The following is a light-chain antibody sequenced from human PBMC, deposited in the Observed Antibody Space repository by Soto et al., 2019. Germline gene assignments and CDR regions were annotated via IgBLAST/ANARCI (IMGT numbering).Light chain of an antibody. CDR2: GAS. CDR1: QSVSTN. Sequence: EIMMTQSPTTLSVSPGERATLSCRASQSVSTNLAWYQQKPGQVPSLLIYGASTRASGIPARFSGSGSGTEFTLTIGSLQSEDFAVYSCQQYSSSPSFGQGTRLEI. J-gene: IGKJ5*01. CDR3: QQYSSSPS. V-gene: IGKV3-15*01.